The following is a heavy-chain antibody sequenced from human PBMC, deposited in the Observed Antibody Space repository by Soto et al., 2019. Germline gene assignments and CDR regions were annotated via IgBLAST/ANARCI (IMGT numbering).Heavy chain of an antibody. Sequence: EVQLVESGGGLIQPGGSLRLSCAASGFGVSNKYMTWVRQAPGRGLEWVSVINTFGTTHYAESVRGRFSISRDDSTNTLFLEMSSLRAEDTAVYYCARGPSGYVDYWGQGTQVTVSS. V-gene: IGHV3-53*01. CDR1: GFGVSNKY. D-gene: IGHD3-10*01. CDR2: INTFGTT. CDR3: ARGPSGYVDY. J-gene: IGHJ4*02.